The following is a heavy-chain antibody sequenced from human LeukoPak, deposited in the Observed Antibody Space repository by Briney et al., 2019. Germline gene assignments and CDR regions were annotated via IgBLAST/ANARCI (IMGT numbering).Heavy chain of an antibody. CDR1: GYTFTSYD. CDR2: MNPNSGNT. J-gene: IGHJ6*02. CDR3: ARDLYCSSTSCHYYYYYYGMDV. D-gene: IGHD2-2*01. V-gene: IGHV1-8*01. Sequence: GASVKVSCKASGYTFTSYDINWVRQATGQGLEWMGWMNPNSGNTGYAQKFQGRVTMTRDTSISTAYMELSRLRSDDTAVYYCARDLYCSSTSCHYYYYYYGMDVWGQGTTVTVSS.